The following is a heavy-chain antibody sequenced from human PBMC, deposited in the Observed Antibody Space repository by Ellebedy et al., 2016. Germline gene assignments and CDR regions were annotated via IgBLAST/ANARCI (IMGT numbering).Heavy chain of an antibody. CDR3: AAAYCGGDCYGTYYYYYGMDV. J-gene: IGHJ6*02. V-gene: IGHV1-18*04. CDR2: IRVYNGDS. CDR1: GYTFTDYY. D-gene: IGHD2-21*02. Sequence: ASVKVSCXASGYTFTDYYIHWVRQAPGQGLEWMGWIRVYNGDSNYAQKLQGRVSLTTDTSTSTAYMELRSLGSDDTAVYYCAAAYCGGDCYGTYYYYYGMDVWGHGTTVTVSS.